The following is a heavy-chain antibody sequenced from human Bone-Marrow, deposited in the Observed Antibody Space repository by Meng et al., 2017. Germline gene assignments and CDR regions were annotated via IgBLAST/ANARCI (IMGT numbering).Heavy chain of an antibody. CDR3: ARVETATTNPYFDY. Sequence: HVQLQESGPGLVKPSQTLSLTCTLSGGSISSGDYYWSWIRQPPGRGLEWIGYIYYSGSTYYNPSLRSRVTISVDTSKNQFSLILTSVTAADTAVYFCARVETATTNPYFDYWGQGTLVTVSS. V-gene: IGHV4-30-4*01. D-gene: IGHD5-24*01. CDR2: IYYSGST. J-gene: IGHJ4*02. CDR1: GGSISSGDYY.